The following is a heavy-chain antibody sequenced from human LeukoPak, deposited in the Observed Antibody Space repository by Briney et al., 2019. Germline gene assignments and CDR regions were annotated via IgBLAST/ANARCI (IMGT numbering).Heavy chain of an antibody. D-gene: IGHD3-22*01. CDR1: GYTFTSYD. J-gene: IGHJ4*02. Sequence: ASVKVSCKASGYTFTSYDINWVRQATGQGLEWMGWMNPNSGKTGYAQKFQGRVTMTRNTSISTAYMELSSLRSEDTAVYYCARGGGYYDSSGYYGIAGYWGQGTLVTVSS. CDR2: MNPNSGKT. CDR3: ARGGGYYDSSGYYGIAGY. V-gene: IGHV1-8*01.